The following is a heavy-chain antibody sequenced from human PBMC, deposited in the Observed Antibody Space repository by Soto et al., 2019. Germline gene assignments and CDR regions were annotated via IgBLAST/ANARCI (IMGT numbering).Heavy chain of an antibody. CDR2: INPSGGST. Sequence: ASVKVSCKASGYTFTSYYMHWVRQAPGQGLEWMGIINPSGGSTSYAQKFQGRVTMTRDTSTSTVYMELSSLRSEDTAVYYCARPTTQTYYESSGSDRTFDCWGQRTLVTASS. V-gene: IGHV1-46*01. CDR3: ARPTTQTYYESSGSDRTFDC. J-gene: IGHJ4*02. CDR1: GYTFTSYY. D-gene: IGHD3-22*01.